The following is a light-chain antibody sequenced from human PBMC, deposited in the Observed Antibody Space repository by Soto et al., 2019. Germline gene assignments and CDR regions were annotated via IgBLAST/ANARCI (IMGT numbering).Light chain of an antibody. J-gene: IGKJ1*01. CDR3: QQYNSFPWT. CDR1: QSISDW. V-gene: IGKV1-5*03. CDR2: KAS. Sequence: DIQMTQSPFTLSASVGARVTITCRASQSISDWVAWYQQKPGKAPKLLIYKASTLGTGVPLRFSGSGFGTDFTLTISSLQPDDFASYYCQQYNSFPWTFGQGAKVEIK.